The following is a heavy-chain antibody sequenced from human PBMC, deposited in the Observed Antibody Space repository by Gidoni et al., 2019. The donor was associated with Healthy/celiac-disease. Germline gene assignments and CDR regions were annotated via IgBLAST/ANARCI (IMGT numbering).Heavy chain of an antibody. Sequence: EMQLVQSGAEVEEPGGSLRISGRGSGYSFASYWISWVRQMPGKGLEWMGRFEPSDSYTNYSPSFHVHVTISADKSISTAYLQWSSLKASDTAMYYCARLLYSNYGVPDGMDVWGKGTTVTVSS. J-gene: IGHJ6*04. CDR1: GYSFASYW. V-gene: IGHV5-10-1*03. CDR2: FEPSDSYT. D-gene: IGHD4-4*01. CDR3: ARLLYSNYGVPDGMDV.